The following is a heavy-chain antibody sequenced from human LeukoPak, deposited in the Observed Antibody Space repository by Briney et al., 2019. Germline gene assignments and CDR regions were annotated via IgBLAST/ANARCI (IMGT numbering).Heavy chain of an antibody. CDR3: ARFLVGSGGSCLGLGY. V-gene: IGHV5-51*01. CDR1: GYSFTNYW. D-gene: IGHD2-15*01. Sequence: GESLKISCKGSGYSFTNYWIGWVRQMPGKGLEWMGIIYPGDSDTRYSPSFQGQVTISADKSISTAYLQWSSLKASDTAMYYCARFLVGSGGSCLGLGYWGQGTLVTVSS. J-gene: IGHJ4*02. CDR2: IYPGDSDT.